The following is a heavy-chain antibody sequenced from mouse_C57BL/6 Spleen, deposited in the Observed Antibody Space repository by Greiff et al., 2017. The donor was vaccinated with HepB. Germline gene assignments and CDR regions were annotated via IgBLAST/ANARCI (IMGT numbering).Heavy chain of an antibody. J-gene: IGHJ2*01. D-gene: IGHD1-2*01. CDR2: IGPGSGST. V-gene: IGHV1-77*01. CDR1: GYTFTDYY. Sequence: QVQLQQSGAELVKPGASVKISCKASGYTFTDYYINWVKQRPGQGLEWIGKIGPGSGSTYSNEKFKGKATLTADKSSSTTYMQLSSLTSEDTAVYYCTTNYGPLGYFDYWGQGTTLTVSS. CDR3: TTNYGPLGYFDY.